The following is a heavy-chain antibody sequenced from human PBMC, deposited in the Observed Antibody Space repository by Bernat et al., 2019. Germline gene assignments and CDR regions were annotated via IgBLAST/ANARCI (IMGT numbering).Heavy chain of an antibody. V-gene: IGHV3-74*01. CDR2: INGDGSRT. J-gene: IGHJ2*01. D-gene: IGHD3-3*01. Sequence: EVQVVESGGGLVQPGGSLRLSCTASGFTFSNNWMHWVRRAPGEGLVWVSHINGDGSRTDYADSVKGRFTISRDNAKNTLYLQMNSLRAEDTAVYYCARDGVAIFGVVKDGYFDLWGRGTLVTVSS. CDR3: ARDGVAIFGVVKDGYFDL. CDR1: GFTFSNNW.